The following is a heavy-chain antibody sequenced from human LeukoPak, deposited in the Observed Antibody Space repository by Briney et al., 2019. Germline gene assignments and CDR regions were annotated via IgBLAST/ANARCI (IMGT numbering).Heavy chain of an antibody. V-gene: IGHV3-30-3*01. CDR1: GFTFSSYA. J-gene: IGHJ5*02. D-gene: IGHD3-16*02. Sequence: GGSPRLSCAASGFTFSSYAMHWVRQAPGKGLEWVAVISYDGSNKYYADSVKGRFTISRDNAKNSLYLQMDSLRAEDTAVYYCARGPPLFDPWGQGTLVTVSS. CDR2: ISYDGSNK. CDR3: ARGPPLFDP.